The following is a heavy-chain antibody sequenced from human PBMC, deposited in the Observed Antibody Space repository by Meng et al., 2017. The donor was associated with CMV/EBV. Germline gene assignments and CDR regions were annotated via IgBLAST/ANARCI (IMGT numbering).Heavy chain of an antibody. V-gene: IGHV4-34*01. CDR1: GGFLSGYY. Sequence: GAVRIKLSETSFTRCAVYGGFLSGYYWRLTRHPPGKGLEWIWESNHIGSTNYNPSLKSRVTISVDTSKNQFSLKLSSVTAADTAVYYCARESMVRGEDWGQGTLVTVSS. J-gene: IGHJ4*02. CDR3: ARESMVRGED. CDR2: SNHIGST. D-gene: IGHD3-10*01.